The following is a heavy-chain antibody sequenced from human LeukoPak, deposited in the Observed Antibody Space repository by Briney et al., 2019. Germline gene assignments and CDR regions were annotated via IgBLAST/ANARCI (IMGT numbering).Heavy chain of an antibody. CDR3: TRALDFVLDV. Sequence: GGYLRLSCVGSGFTFSSYNMNWVRQAPGKGLEWVSYISSSGSNIYYADSVRGRFTISRDNARNSLYLQMAGLTAEDTALYYCTRALDFVLDVWGNGTTVTVSS. D-gene: IGHD3/OR15-3a*01. CDR2: ISSSGSNI. CDR1: GFTFSSYN. J-gene: IGHJ6*04. V-gene: IGHV3-48*01.